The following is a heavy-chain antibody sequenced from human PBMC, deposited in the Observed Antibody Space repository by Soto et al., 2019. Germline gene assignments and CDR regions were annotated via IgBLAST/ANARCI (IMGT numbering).Heavy chain of an antibody. D-gene: IGHD6-19*01. J-gene: IGHJ4*02. CDR3: TRSGCVY. CDR2: VGDSDDST. CDR1: GFTFTTYA. Sequence: EVPLFESGGGLVQPGGALRLSCAAAGFTFTTYAMSWIRQAPGKGLEWVSTVGDSDDSTYYADSVKGRFTISRDNSKNTVYLQRNSLRDEDTAVYYCTRSGCVYWGQGTLVTVSS. V-gene: IGHV3-23*01.